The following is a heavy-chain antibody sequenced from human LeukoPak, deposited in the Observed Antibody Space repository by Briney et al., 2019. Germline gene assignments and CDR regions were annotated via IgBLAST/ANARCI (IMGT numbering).Heavy chain of an antibody. J-gene: IGHJ6*03. V-gene: IGHV1-8*03. CDR1: GYTFTSYD. CDR2: MNPNSGNT. Sequence: ASVKVSCKASGYTFTSYDINWVRQATGQGLEWMGWMNPNSGNTGYAEKFQGRVTITRNTSISTAYMELSSLRSEDTAVYYCAGGHTTVATPGDMDVWGKGTTVTVSS. D-gene: IGHD4-23*01. CDR3: AGGHTTVATPGDMDV.